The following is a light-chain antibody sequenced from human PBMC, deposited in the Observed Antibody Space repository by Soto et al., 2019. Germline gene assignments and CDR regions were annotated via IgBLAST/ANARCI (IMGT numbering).Light chain of an antibody. J-gene: IGKJ4*01. CDR3: QQFCGSPPVT. Sequence: EIVLTQSPGTLSLSPGERATLSCRASQSVNNSYLAWYQQKPGQPPKLLIFGPSTRATGIPDRFSGGGSGTDFTLTISRLEPEDFAVYYCQQFCGSPPVTFGGGTKVEIK. CDR1: QSVNNSY. CDR2: GPS. V-gene: IGKV3-20*01.